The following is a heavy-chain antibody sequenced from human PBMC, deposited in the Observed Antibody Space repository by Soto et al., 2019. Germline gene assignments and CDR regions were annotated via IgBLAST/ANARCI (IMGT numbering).Heavy chain of an antibody. V-gene: IGHV1-2*04. J-gene: IGHJ6*02. CDR3: ARSSTYYDFWSGYPRDRYYYYGMDV. CDR2: INPNSGGT. CDR1: GYTFTGYY. Sequence: GASVKVSCKASGYTFTGYYMHWVRQAPGQGLAWMRWINPNSGGTNYAQKFQGWVTMTRDTSISTAYMELSRLRSDDTAVYYCARSSTYYDFWSGYPRDRYYYYGMDVWGQGTTVTVSS. D-gene: IGHD3-3*01.